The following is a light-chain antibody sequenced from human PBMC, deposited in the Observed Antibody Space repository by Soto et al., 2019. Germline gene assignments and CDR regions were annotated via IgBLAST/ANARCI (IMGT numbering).Light chain of an antibody. CDR1: QSVSSSY. CDR2: GAS. CDR3: QQYGSSSIT. J-gene: IGKJ5*01. Sequence: EIVLTQSPGTLSLSPGERATLSCRASQSVSSSYLAWYQQKPGQAPRLLIYGASSRATGIPDRFSGSGSGTDFTFTISRLEPEDFAVYYCQQYGSSSITFGQGTRLELK. V-gene: IGKV3-20*01.